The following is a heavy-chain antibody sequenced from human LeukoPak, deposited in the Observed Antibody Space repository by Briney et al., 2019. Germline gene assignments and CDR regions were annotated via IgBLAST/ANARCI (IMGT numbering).Heavy chain of an antibody. CDR3: AKLFESGTYNNFFHY. CDR1: GFTFSSYG. J-gene: IGHJ4*02. Sequence: GGSLRLSCAASGFTFSSYGMSWVRQAPGKGLEWVSAITATSSSTHDADSVQGRFTISRDNSKNTLYLQMNSLRPEDTAIYYRAKLFESGTYNNFFHYWGQGTLVTVSS. D-gene: IGHD3-10*01. V-gene: IGHV3-23*01. CDR2: ITATSSST.